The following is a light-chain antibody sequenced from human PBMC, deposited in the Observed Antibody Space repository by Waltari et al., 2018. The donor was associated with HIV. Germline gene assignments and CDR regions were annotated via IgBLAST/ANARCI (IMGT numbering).Light chain of an antibody. J-gene: IGKJ4*01. CDR2: KAS. Sequence: DIQMTQPPSTRSASVGARVTFTCRASQSRGSWLAWYQQKPGRAPKILIYKASNLESGVPSRFSGSGYGTSFSLTISSLQPEDFATYYCQQYKDFPITFGGGTKVEIK. CDR1: QSRGSW. CDR3: QQYKDFPIT. V-gene: IGKV1-5*03.